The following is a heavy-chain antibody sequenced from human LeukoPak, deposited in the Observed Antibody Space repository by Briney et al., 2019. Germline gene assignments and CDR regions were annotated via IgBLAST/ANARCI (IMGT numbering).Heavy chain of an antibody. D-gene: IGHD6-19*01. CDR2: IYYSGST. CDR3: ARRRGTSGTVDY. J-gene: IGHJ4*02. Sequence: PSETLSLTCTVSGGSISTCYWSWIRQPPGKGLEWIGYIYYSGSTNYNPSLKSRVTISVDTSKNQFSLNLTSVTAADTAVYYCARRRGTSGTVDYWGQGTLVTVSS. V-gene: IGHV4-59*08. CDR1: GGSISTCY.